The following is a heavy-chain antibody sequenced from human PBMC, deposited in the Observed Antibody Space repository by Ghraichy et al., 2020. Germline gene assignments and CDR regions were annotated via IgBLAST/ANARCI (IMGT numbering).Heavy chain of an antibody. CDR3: ARGRSRPTDNWFDP. J-gene: IGHJ5*02. CDR1: GFTFSSKA. D-gene: IGHD6-6*01. CDR2: ISYDGSNK. Sequence: GGSLRLSCAASGFTFSSKAMHWVRQAPGKGLEWVAVISYDGSNKYYADSVKGRFTISRDNSKNTLYLQMNSLRAEDTAVDYCARGRSRPTDNWFDPWGQGTLVTVSS. V-gene: IGHV3-30-3*01.